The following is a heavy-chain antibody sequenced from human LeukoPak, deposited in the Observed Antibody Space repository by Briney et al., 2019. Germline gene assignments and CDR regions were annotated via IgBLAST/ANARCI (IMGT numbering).Heavy chain of an antibody. CDR2: IWYDGSNK. Sequence: PGGSLRLSCAASGFTFSSYGMHWVRQAPGKGLEWVAVIWYDGSNKYYADSVKGRFTISRDNSKNTLYLQMNSLRAEDTAVYYCAKDEDTAMPEEAFDIWGQGTMVTVSS. CDR1: GFTFSSYG. V-gene: IGHV3-33*06. J-gene: IGHJ3*02. CDR3: AKDEDTAMPEEAFDI. D-gene: IGHD5-18*01.